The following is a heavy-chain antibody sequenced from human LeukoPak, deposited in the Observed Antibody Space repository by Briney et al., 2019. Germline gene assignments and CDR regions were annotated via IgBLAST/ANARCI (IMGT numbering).Heavy chain of an antibody. CDR2: ISYDGSNK. V-gene: IGHV3-30*18. CDR3: AKDGSGY. Sequence: GGSLRLSCAASGFTFSSYGMHWVRQAPGKGLEWVAVISYDGSNKYYADSVKGRFTISRDNSKNTLYLQMNSLRAEDTAVYYCAKDGSGYWGQGTLVTVSS. D-gene: IGHD3-10*01. CDR1: GFTFSSYG. J-gene: IGHJ4*02.